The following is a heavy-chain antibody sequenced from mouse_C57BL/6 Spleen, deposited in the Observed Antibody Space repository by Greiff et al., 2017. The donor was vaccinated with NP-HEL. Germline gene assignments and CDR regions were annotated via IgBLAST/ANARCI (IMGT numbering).Heavy chain of an antibody. CDR2: IYPSDSET. V-gene: IGHV1-61*01. CDR3: ARPDELEGFAY. Sequence: QVQLQQPGAELVRPGSSVKLSCKASGYSFTSYWMDWVKQRPGQGLEWIGNIYPSDSETHYNQKFKDKATLTVDKSSSTAYMQLSSLTSEDAAVYYCARPDELEGFAYWGQGTLVTVSA. CDR1: GYSFTSYW. J-gene: IGHJ3*01.